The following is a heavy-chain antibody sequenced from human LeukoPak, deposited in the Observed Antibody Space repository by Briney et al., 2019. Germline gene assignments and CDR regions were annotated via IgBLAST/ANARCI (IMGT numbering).Heavy chain of an antibody. CDR1: GYIFTDYY. Sequence: GASVTVSCKTSGYIFTDYYIHWVRQAPGQGLEWIGIIYPSGGTTDSSQKFKGRVTVTRDTSTSTVYMELRTLRSEDTAIYYCIREYEGGYFDYWGQGNPGHRLL. V-gene: IGHV1-46*01. CDR3: IREYEGGYFDY. D-gene: IGHD3-16*01. CDR2: IYPSGGTT. J-gene: IGHJ4*02.